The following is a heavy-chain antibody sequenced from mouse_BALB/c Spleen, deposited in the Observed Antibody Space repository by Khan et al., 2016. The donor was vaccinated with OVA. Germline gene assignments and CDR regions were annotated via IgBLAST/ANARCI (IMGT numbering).Heavy chain of an antibody. D-gene: IGHD3-3*01. CDR3: ARDAGHY. V-gene: IGHV1-18*01. Sequence: VQLQQSGPELVKPGASVKISCKTSGYTFPEYTVHWVKQSLGKSLDWIGVINPKNGDTAYNQKFKGQATLTVDKSSSTASMEFRSLTSEDSAVYYCARDAGHYWGQGTSVTVAS. J-gene: IGHJ4*01. CDR2: INPKNGDT. CDR1: GYTFPEYT.